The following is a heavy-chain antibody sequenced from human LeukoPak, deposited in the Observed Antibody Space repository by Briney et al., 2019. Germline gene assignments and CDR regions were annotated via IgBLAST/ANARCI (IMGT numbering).Heavy chain of an antibody. Sequence: GAPVKVSCKASGYTFTGYYMHWVRQAPGQGLEWMGWINPNSGGTNYAQKFQGRVTMTRDTSISTAYMELSRLRSDDTAVYYCARGSAGYSSGWYDYWGQGTLVTVSS. J-gene: IGHJ4*02. V-gene: IGHV1-2*02. CDR2: INPNSGGT. CDR1: GYTFTGYY. D-gene: IGHD6-19*01. CDR3: ARGSAGYSSGWYDY.